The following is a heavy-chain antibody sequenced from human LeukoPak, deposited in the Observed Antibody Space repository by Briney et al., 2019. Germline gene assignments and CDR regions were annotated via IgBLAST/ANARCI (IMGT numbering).Heavy chain of an antibody. Sequence: PGGSLRLSCAASGFTFSSYAVSWVRQAPGKGLEWVSAISGSGGSTYYADSVKGRFTISRDNSKNTLNLQMNSLRAEDTAVYYCAKDRLGSSWYYFDYWGQGTPVTVSS. CDR1: GFTFSSYA. D-gene: IGHD6-13*01. CDR3: AKDRLGSSWYYFDY. CDR2: ISGSGGST. J-gene: IGHJ4*02. V-gene: IGHV3-23*01.